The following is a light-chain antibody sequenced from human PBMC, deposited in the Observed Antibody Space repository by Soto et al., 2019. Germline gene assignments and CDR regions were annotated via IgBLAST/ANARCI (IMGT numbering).Light chain of an antibody. J-gene: IGLJ1*01. CDR1: SSDVGGYNF. CDR3: SSYTSRDTRV. CDR2: EVT. Sequence: SALTQPASVSGSPGQSITISCTGTSSDVGGYNFVSWYQQHPDKAPKLMVYEVTKRPSGVSDRFSGSKSGNTASLTISGLQAEDEADYYCSSYTSRDTRVFGTGTKVTVL. V-gene: IGLV2-14*01.